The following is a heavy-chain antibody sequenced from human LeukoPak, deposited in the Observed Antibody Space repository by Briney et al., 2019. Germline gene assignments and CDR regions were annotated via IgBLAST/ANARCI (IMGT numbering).Heavy chain of an antibody. CDR1: GFTFSAYW. D-gene: IGHD3-22*01. J-gene: IGHJ4*02. Sequence: GGSLRLSCAASGFTFSAYWMSWVRQAPGKGLEWVANIKEDGSEKYYVDSVRGRFTISRVNAKNSLYLQMNSLRAEDTAVYYCARLTKNAYDSSGGFDYWGQGTLVTVSS. CDR3: ARLTKNAYDSSGGFDY. CDR2: IKEDGSEK. V-gene: IGHV3-7*01.